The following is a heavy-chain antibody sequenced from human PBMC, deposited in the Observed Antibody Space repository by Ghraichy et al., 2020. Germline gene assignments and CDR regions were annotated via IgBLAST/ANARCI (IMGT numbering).Heavy chain of an antibody. D-gene: IGHD3-3*01. CDR3: AKASGRTSGYSAADY. V-gene: IGHV3-23*01. Sequence: GESLNISCAASGFTFSSYAMSWVRQAPGKGLEWVSTISGRGGSTYYADSVKGRFTISRDNSKNTLYLQMNSLRAEDTAVYYCAKASGRTSGYSAADYWGQGTLVTVSS. CDR2: ISGRGGST. J-gene: IGHJ4*02. CDR1: GFTFSSYA.